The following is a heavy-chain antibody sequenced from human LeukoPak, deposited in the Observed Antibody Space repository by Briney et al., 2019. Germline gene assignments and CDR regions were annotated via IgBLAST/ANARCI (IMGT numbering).Heavy chain of an antibody. V-gene: IGHV3-66*04. D-gene: IGHD7-27*01. CDR3: ARLTNRGIDY. J-gene: IGHJ4*02. Sequence: PGGSLRLSCAASGVTVSSNDMSWVRQAPGKGLEWVSIIYSGGSTYYADSVKGRFTISRDNSKNTLYLQMNSLRAEDTAVYYCARLTNRGIDYWRQGTLVTVSP. CDR2: IYSGGST. CDR1: GVTVSSND.